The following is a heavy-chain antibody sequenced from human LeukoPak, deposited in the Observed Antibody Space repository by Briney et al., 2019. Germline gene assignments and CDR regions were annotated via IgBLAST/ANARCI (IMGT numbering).Heavy chain of an antibody. J-gene: IGHJ4*02. CDR1: GGSFSGYY. Sequence: SETLSLTCAVYGGSFSGYYWSWIRQPPGKGLEWIGEIKHSGSTNYNPSLKSRVTISVDTSKNQFSLKLSSVTAADTAVYYCARVGGTHDYWGQGTLVTVSS. CDR3: ARVGGTHDY. CDR2: IKHSGST. V-gene: IGHV4-34*01. D-gene: IGHD1-26*01.